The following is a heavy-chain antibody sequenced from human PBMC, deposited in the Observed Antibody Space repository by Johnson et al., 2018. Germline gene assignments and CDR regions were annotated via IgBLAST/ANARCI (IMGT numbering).Heavy chain of an antibody. CDR3: AGGGFRVTIFGVDSRRKGDYYYYMDV. J-gene: IGHJ6*03. D-gene: IGHD3-3*01. CDR1: GYTFTSYN. Sequence: QVQLVESGAEVRTPGASVKVSCKASGYTFTSYNINWVRQATGQGLEWMGWMNPNSGNTDFAQKFQGRVTMTRNISIATAYMELSSLGSGDTAVYYWAGGGFRVTIFGVDSRRKGDYYYYMDVWGKGTTVTVSS. CDR2: MNPNSGNT. V-gene: IGHV1-8*01.